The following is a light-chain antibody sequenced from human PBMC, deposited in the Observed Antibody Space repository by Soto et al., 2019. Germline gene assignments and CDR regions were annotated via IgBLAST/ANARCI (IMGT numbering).Light chain of an antibody. V-gene: IGKV1D-13*01. CDR3: QQFNDFPLT. CDR2: DAS. Sequence: IQLTQSPSSLSASVGDRVTITCRVGQDISSALAWYQQKPGKAPKLLLYDASSLDAGVPSRFSGSGSGTDFTLSITSLRPEDFATYYCQQFNDFPLTFGGGTKVQIK. J-gene: IGKJ4*01. CDR1: QDISSA.